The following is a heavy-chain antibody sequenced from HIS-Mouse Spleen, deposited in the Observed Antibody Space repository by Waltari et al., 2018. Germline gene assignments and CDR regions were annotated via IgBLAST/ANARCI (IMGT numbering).Heavy chain of an antibody. CDR1: GGSISSSSYY. J-gene: IGHJ2*01. CDR3: AREIPYSSSWYDWYFDL. Sequence: QLQLQESGPGLVKPSETLSLTCTVSGGSISSSSYYWGWIRQPPGKGLTWIGSIYYIGSTYYNPSLKSRVTIAVDPAKNQFSLRLSSVTAADTAVYYCAREIPYSSSWYDWYFDLWGRGTLVTVSS. CDR2: IYYIGST. D-gene: IGHD6-13*01. V-gene: IGHV4-39*07.